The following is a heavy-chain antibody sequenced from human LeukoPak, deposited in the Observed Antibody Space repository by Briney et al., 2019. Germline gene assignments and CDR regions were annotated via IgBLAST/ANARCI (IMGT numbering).Heavy chain of an antibody. CDR2: ISAYNGNT. J-gene: IGHJ4*02. V-gene: IGHV1-18*01. D-gene: IGHD3-10*01. Sequence: ASVKVSCKASGGTFSSYGISWVRPAPGQGLEWMGWISAYNGNTNYAQKLQGRVTMTTDTSTSTAYMELRSLRSDDTAVYYCARASYSITMVRDALDYWGQGTLVTVSS. CDR1: GGTFSSYG. CDR3: ARASYSITMVRDALDY.